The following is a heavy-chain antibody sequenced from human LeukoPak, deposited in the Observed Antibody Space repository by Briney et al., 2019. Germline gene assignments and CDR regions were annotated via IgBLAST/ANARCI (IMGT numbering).Heavy chain of an antibody. CDR3: ARGFDSSGWSSYYYFAY. CDR1: GFTFSSYS. V-gene: IGHV3-21*01. J-gene: IGHJ4*02. CDR2: ISSSSSYI. D-gene: IGHD6-19*01. Sequence: PGGSLRLSCTASGFTFSSYSMNWVRQAPGKGLEWVSSISSSSSYIYYADSVQGRFTISRANAKRPLYLQMNSLRAEHTAVHYCARGFDSSGWSSYYYFAYSGQGTLVTVSS.